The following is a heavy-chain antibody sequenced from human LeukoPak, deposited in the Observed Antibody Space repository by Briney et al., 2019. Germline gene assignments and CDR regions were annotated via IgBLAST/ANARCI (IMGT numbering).Heavy chain of an antibody. CDR3: ARDQRNSGSFFDY. Sequence: PGGSLRLSCAASGFTFSSYSMNWVRQAPGKGLEWVSSISSSSSYIYYADSVKGRFTISRDNAKNSLYLQMNSLRAEDTAVYYCARDQRNSGSFFDYWGQGALVTVSS. CDR1: GFTFSSYS. D-gene: IGHD1-26*01. CDR2: ISSSSSYI. V-gene: IGHV3-21*01. J-gene: IGHJ4*02.